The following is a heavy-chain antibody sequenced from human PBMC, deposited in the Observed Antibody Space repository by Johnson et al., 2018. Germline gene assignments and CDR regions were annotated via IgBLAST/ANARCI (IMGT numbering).Heavy chain of an antibody. D-gene: IGHD3-16*01. Sequence: VQLVEAGGGLVKPGGSLRVSCAASGFTFRDYSMNWVRPAPGKGLEWVSTIGGNSSYTVYAHSLKGRFTVSRDNAKNSLFLQLNSRRAEDTAVYYCARGTLGYYGLDVWGLGTTVTVS. V-gene: IGHV3-21*01. CDR3: ARGTLGYYGLDV. CDR1: GFTFRDYS. CDR2: IGGNSSYT. J-gene: IGHJ6*02.